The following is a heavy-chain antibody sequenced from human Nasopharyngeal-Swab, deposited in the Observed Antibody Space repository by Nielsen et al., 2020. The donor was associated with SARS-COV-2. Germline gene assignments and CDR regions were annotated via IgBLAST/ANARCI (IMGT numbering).Heavy chain of an antibody. V-gene: IGHV3-49*03. CDR3: TRVPGFGTYYYYYMDV. D-gene: IGHD1-1*01. CDR1: GFTFGDYA. CDR2: IRSKAYGGTT. Sequence: GGSLRLSCPASGFTFGDYAMSWFRQAPGKGLEWVGFIRSKAYGGTTEYAASVKGRFTISRDDSKSIAYLQMNSLKTEDTAVYYCTRVPGFGTYYYYYMDVWGKGTTVTVSS. J-gene: IGHJ6*03.